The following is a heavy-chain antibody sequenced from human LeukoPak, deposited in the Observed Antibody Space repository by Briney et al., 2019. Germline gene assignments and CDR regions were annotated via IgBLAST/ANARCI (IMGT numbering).Heavy chain of an antibody. CDR1: GGSISSSNW. V-gene: IGHV4-4*02. D-gene: IGHD1-26*01. CDR2: NYHSGST. J-gene: IGHJ6*02. CDR3: ARQKWEQQGRDYYFNGLGV. Sequence: SGTLSLTCAVSGGSISSSNWWSWVRQPPGKGLEWIGENYHSGSTNYNPSLKSRVTMSVDRSKNQFSLKLSSVTAADTAVYYCARQKWEQQGRDYYFNGLGVWGPGTTVTVSS.